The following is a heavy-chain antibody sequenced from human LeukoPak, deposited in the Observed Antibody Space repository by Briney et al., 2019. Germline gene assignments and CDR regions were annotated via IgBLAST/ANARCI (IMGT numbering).Heavy chain of an antibody. V-gene: IGHV4-59*01. CDR2: IYYIGST. Sequence: SETLSLTCTVSGGSISSYYWSWIRQPPGKRLEWIGFIYYIGSTNYNPSLKSRVTISVDTSMNQFSLTLNSVTAADTAVYYCARGTYDFGFNWFDPWGQGTLVTVSS. J-gene: IGHJ5*02. CDR1: GGSISSYY. CDR3: ARGTYDFGFNWFDP. D-gene: IGHD3-3*01.